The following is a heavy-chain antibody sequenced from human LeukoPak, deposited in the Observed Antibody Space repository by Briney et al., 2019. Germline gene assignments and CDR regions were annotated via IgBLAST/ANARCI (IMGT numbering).Heavy chain of an antibody. J-gene: IGHJ6*02. Sequence: SQTLSLTCAISGDSVSSISVAWNWIRQSPSRGLEWLGRTYYRSKWYNEYAVSVKGRININPDPSKNQFSLRLNSVTPEDTAVYYCALARSEYHYGMDVWGQGATVTVS. CDR2: TYYRSKWYN. V-gene: IGHV6-1*01. CDR1: GDSVSSISVA. CDR3: ALARSEYHYGMDV.